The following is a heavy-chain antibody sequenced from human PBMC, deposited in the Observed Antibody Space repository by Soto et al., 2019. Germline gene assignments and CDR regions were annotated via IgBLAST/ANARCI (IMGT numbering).Heavy chain of an antibody. V-gene: IGHV1-69*02. CDR3: ARVGSTSNDPLDY. D-gene: IGHD2-2*01. J-gene: IGHJ4*02. Sequence: QVQLVQSGAEVKKPGSSVKVSCKASGGTFSSYTISWVRQAPGQGLEWMGRIIPILGIANYAQKFQGRVTFTADKSTSTAYMELSSLRSEDTAVYYCARVGSTSNDPLDYWGQGTLVTVSS. CDR1: GGTFSSYT. CDR2: IIPILGIA.